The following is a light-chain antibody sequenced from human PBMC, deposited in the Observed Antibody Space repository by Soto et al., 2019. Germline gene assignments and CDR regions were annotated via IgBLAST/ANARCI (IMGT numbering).Light chain of an antibody. CDR3: QQYTGPPVT. J-gene: IGKJ5*01. CDR1: QSVSSTY. Sequence: EILLTQSPGTLSLSPGERATLSCRASQSVSSTYLAWYQQKPGQAPRLLIYAASSRASGIPDRFSGSGSGTDFTLTITRLEPEDFAVYFCQQYTGPPVTFGQGTRLEIK. V-gene: IGKV3-20*01. CDR2: AAS.